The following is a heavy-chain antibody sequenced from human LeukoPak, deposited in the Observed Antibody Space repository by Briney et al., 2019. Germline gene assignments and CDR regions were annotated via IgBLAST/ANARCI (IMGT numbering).Heavy chain of an antibody. CDR2: ISSSSSYI. D-gene: IGHD4-23*01. J-gene: IGHJ5*02. Sequence: GGSLRLSCAASGFTFSSYSMNWVRQAPGKGLEWVSSISSSSSYIYYADSVKGRFTISRDNAKNSLYLQMNSLRAEDTAVYYCAKGDYGGRPDWFDPWGQGTLVTVSS. V-gene: IGHV3-21*01. CDR3: AKGDYGGRPDWFDP. CDR1: GFTFSSYS.